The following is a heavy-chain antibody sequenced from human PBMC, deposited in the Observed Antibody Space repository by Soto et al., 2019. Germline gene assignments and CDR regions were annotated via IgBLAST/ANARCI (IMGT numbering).Heavy chain of an antibody. CDR1: GYTFPSYA. CDR3: ARGKIVATIYIAVAGPFDY. Sequence: ASVKVSCKASGYTFPSYAMHWVRQAPGQRLEWMGWINAGNGNTKYSQKFQGRVTITRDTSASTAYMELSSLRSEDTAVYYCARGKIVATIYIAVAGPFDYWGQGTPVTVSS. D-gene: IGHD5-12*01. CDR2: INAGNGNT. J-gene: IGHJ4*02. V-gene: IGHV1-3*01.